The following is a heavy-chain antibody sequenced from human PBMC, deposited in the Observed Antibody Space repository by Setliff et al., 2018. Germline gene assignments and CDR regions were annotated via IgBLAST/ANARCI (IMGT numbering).Heavy chain of an antibody. CDR1: GGTFSDYY. D-gene: IGHD3-16*01. V-gene: IGHV4-34*08. CDR2: INHRGSS. J-gene: IGHJ4*02. Sequence: SETLSLTCAAYGGTFSDYYWTWIRQPPGKGLEWVGEINHRGSSNYNPSLKSRVSISVDRSNNQFSLKLNSVTAADTALYYCAIGGGYCDFFDCFPFDNWGQGFLVTVSS. CDR3: AIGGGYCDFFDCFPFDN.